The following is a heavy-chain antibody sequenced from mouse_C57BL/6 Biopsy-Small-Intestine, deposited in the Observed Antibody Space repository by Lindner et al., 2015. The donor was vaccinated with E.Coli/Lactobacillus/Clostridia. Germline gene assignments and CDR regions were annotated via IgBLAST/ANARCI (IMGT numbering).Heavy chain of an antibody. J-gene: IGHJ4*01. CDR3: ARGTFEAPRSAKDY. Sequence: SVKVSCKASGYTFTGYYIHWVRQAPGQGPEAMGWISPNSGVTHYAQKFQGRVTMTRDTSISTAYMELNRLRSDDTAVYYCARGTFEAPRSAKDYWGQGTLVTVSS. D-gene: IGHD1-3*01. V-gene: IGHV1-53*01. CDR1: GYTFTGYY. CDR2: ISPNSGVT.